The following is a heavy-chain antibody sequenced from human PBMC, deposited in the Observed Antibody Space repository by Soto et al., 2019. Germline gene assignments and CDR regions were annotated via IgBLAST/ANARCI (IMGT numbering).Heavy chain of an antibody. CDR2: ISGYNGDT. D-gene: IGHD2-8*01. V-gene: IGHV1-18*01. Sequence: GASVKVSCKASGYTLTRYGISWVRQAPGQGLEWMGWISGYNGDTNYAQKFQGRVSMTIDTSTTTAYMELRSLRSDDTAVYYCAKNGQPPYYYYGLDVWG. CDR1: GYTLTRYG. J-gene: IGHJ6*02. CDR3: AKNGQPPYYYYGLDV.